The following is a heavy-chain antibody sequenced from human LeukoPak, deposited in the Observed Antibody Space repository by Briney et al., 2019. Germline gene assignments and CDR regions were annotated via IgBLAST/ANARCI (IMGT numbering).Heavy chain of an antibody. CDR1: GGTFSSYA. CDR2: IIPIFGTA. D-gene: IGHD2-2*02. Sequence: VASVKVSCKASGGTFSSYAISWVRQAPGQGLEWMGGIIPIFGTANYAQKFQGRVTITADESTSTAYMELSSLRSEDTAVYYCARVGPELYCSSTSCYTIQPYDYWGQGTLVTVSS. V-gene: IGHV1-69*13. CDR3: ARVGPELYCSSTSCYTIQPYDY. J-gene: IGHJ4*02.